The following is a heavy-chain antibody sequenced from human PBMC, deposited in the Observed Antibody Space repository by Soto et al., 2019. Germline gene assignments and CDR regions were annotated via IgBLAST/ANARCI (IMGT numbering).Heavy chain of an antibody. CDR1: GYTFTSYG. V-gene: IGHV1-18*01. Sequence: QVQLVQSGAEVKKPGASVKVSCKASGYTFTSYGISWVRQAPGQGLEWMGWISAYNGNTNYAQKLQGRVTMTTDTATSTADMELRSLRSDDTAVYYCARVVQGYCSGGSCYSSDYWGQGTLVTVSS. D-gene: IGHD2-15*01. CDR2: ISAYNGNT. J-gene: IGHJ4*02. CDR3: ARVVQGYCSGGSCYSSDY.